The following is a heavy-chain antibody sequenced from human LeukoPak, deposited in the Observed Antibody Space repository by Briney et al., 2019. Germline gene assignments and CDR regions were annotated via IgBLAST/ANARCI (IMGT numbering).Heavy chain of an antibody. CDR2: IDPSDSYT. CDR1: GYSFTSYW. CDR3: AINEILTGSPSLDY. Sequence: GESLKISCKGSGYSFTSYWISWVRQMPGKSLEWMGRIDPSDSYTNYSPSFQGHVTISADKSISTAYLQWSSLKASDTAMYYCAINEILTGSPSLDYWGQGTLVTVSS. J-gene: IGHJ4*02. D-gene: IGHD3-9*01. V-gene: IGHV5-10-1*01.